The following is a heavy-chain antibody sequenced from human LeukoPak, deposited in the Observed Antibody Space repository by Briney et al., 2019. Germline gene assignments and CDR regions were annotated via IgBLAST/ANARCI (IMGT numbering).Heavy chain of an antibody. CDR2: IYHSGST. CDR3: ARVGARSCFDY. J-gene: IGHJ4*02. V-gene: IGHV4-30-2*01. Sequence: SETLSLTCAVSGGSISSGGYSWSWIRQPPGKGLEWIGYIYHSGSTYYNPSLKSRVTISVDGSKNQFSLKLSSVTAADTAVYYCARVGARSCFDYWGQGTLVTVSS. CDR1: GGSISSGGYS. D-gene: IGHD6-13*01.